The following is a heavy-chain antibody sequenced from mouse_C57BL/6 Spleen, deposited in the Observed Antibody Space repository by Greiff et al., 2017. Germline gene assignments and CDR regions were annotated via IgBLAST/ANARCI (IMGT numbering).Heavy chain of an antibody. CDR1: GYTFTSYW. D-gene: IGHD1-1*02. Sequence: QVQLQQPGAELVKPGASVKMSCTASGYTFTSYWITWVKQRPGQGLEWIGDIFPGSGSTNYNEKFKSKATLTVDTSSSTAYMQLSSLTSEDSAVYYCAKGGGYYFDYWGKGTTLTVSS. J-gene: IGHJ2*01. V-gene: IGHV1-55*01. CDR2: IFPGSGST. CDR3: AKGGGYYFDY.